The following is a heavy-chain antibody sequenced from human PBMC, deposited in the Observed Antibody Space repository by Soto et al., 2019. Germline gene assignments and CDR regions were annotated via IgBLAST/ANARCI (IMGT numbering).Heavy chain of an antibody. Sequence: SQTLSLTCVISGDSVSSNSAAWNWIRQSPSRGLEWLGRTYYRSQWYNDYAVSVKGRIIINPDTSKNQFSLQLSSVTPEDTAVYYCARTVVLDHYYKGVDVWGQGTTVTVSS. CDR3: ARTVVLDHYYKGVDV. CDR2: TYYRSQWYN. V-gene: IGHV6-1*01. D-gene: IGHD2-15*01. J-gene: IGHJ6*02. CDR1: GDSVSSNSAA.